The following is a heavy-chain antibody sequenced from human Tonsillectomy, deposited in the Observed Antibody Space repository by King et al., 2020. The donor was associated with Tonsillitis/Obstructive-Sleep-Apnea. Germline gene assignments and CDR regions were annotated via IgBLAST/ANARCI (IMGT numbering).Heavy chain of an antibody. CDR1: RFTFSSYW. CDR2: IQQDGSEK. V-gene: IGHV3-7*03. J-gene: IGHJ3*02. CDR3: ARGYPDGFDI. D-gene: IGHD2-2*02. Sequence: VQLVESGGGLVQPGGSLRLSCAASRFTFSSYWMSWVRLAPGKGLEWVANIQQDGSEKYYADSVKGRFTISRDNAKNSLYLQMNSLRAEDTAVYYCARGYPDGFDIWGQGTMVTVSS.